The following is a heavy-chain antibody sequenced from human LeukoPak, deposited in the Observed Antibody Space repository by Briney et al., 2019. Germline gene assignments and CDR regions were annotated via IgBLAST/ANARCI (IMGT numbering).Heavy chain of an antibody. V-gene: IGHV4-61*02. J-gene: IGHJ5*02. Sequence: SETLSLTCTVSGGSISSGSYYWSWIRQPAGKGLEWIGRIYTSGSTNYNPSLKSRVTISVDTSKNQFSLKLSSVTAADTAVYYCAREGASTSCYKCPYNWFDPWGQGTLVTVSS. CDR2: IYTSGST. CDR3: AREGASTSCYKCPYNWFDP. CDR1: GGSISSGSYY. D-gene: IGHD2-2*02.